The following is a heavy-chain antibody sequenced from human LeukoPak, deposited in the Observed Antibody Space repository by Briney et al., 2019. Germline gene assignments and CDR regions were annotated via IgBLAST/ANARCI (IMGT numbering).Heavy chain of an antibody. J-gene: IGHJ5*02. CDR3: ARHPNYGSGSYYRYWFDP. CDR2: IYYSGST. CDR1: GGSISNYY. Sequence: PSETLSLTCTVSGGSISNYYWSWIRQPPGKGLEWIGYIYYSGSTNYNPSLKSRVTISVDTSKNQFSLKLSSVTAADTAVYYCARHPNYGSGSYYRYWFDPWGQGTLVTVSS. V-gene: IGHV4-59*08. D-gene: IGHD3-10*01.